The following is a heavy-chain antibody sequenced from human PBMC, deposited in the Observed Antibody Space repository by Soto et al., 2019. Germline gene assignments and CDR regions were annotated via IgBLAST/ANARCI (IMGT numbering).Heavy chain of an antibody. CDR1: GFTSSDYY. D-gene: IGHD3-22*01. V-gene: IGHV3-11*01. J-gene: IGHJ4*02. Sequence: QVQLVESGGGLVKPGGSLRLSCAASGFTSSDYYMSWIRQAPGKGLEWLSYISSSDSIIYYADSVKGRFTISRDNAKNSLYLQMNSLRAEDTAVYYCARDLGYYDSSGYFDYWGQGTLVTVSS. CDR2: ISSSDSII. CDR3: ARDLGYYDSSGYFDY.